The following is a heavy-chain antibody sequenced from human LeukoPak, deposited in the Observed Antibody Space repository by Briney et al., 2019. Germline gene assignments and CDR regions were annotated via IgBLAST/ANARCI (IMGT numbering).Heavy chain of an antibody. CDR1: GFTFSSYA. CDR2: ISYDGSNK. D-gene: IGHD3-22*01. Sequence: PGGSLKLSCAASGFTFSSYAMHWVRQAPGKGLEWVAVISYDGSNKYYADSVKGRFTISRDNSKNSLYLQMNSLRTEDTALYYCAKDIGADYYYDSSGYFIWGQGTMVTVSS. V-gene: IGHV3-30*18. J-gene: IGHJ3*02. CDR3: AKDIGADYYYDSSGYFI.